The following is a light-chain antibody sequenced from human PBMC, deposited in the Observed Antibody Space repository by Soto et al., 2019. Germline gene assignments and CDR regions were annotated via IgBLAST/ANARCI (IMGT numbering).Light chain of an antibody. CDR2: AAS. V-gene: IGKV1-8*01. CDR3: QQYYSSPWT. Sequence: TQSPGTLSLSPGERVTITCLASQGISSYLAWYQQKPGKAPKLLIYAASTLQSGVPSRFSGSGSGTDCTLTISCLQSEDFSTYYCQQYYSSPWTFGQGTKVDIK. CDR1: QGISSY. J-gene: IGKJ1*01.